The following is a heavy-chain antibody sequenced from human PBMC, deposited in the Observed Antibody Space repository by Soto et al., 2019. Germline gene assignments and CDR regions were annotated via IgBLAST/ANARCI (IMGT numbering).Heavy chain of an antibody. J-gene: IGHJ6*03. CDR3: ARVRADYYYYYMDV. Sequence: QVQLVQSGAEVKKPGASVKVSCKASGYTFTSYGISWVRQAPGQGLEWMGWISAYHGNTNYAQKLQGKVTMTTDTSTSTAYIELRSLRSDDTAVYYCARVRADYYYYYMDVWGKGTTVTVSS. CDR1: GYTFTSYG. V-gene: IGHV1-18*01. CDR2: ISAYHGNT.